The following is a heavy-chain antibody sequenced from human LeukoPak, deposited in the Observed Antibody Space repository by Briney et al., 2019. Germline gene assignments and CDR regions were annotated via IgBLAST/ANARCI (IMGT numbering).Heavy chain of an antibody. V-gene: IGHV4-59*01. D-gene: IGHD6-19*01. CDR1: GDSISNYY. CDR2: IYYSGST. J-gene: IGHJ5*02. Sequence: PSETLSPTCTVSGDSISNYYWSWIRQSPGKGLEWIGYIYYSGSTNHNPSLKSRVTISVDTSKNQFSLRLSSVTAADTAVYYCARGTAVAGTWGQGTLVTVSS. CDR3: ARGTAVAGT.